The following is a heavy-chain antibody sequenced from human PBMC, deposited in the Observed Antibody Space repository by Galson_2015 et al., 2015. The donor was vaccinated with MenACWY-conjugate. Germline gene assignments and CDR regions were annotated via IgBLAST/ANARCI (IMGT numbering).Heavy chain of an antibody. V-gene: IGHV3-7*03. CDR2: IKHDGSEI. Sequence: SLRLSCAASGFIFSNYWMTWVRQAPGEGLEWVASIKHDGSEIYYVDSMKGRFSISRDNAKNSLYLQMKTLRAEDTAVYYCARYGYGYALPLDVGVQRTLVPVSS. CDR3: ARYGYGYALPLDV. CDR1: GFIFSNYW. J-gene: IGHJ4*02. D-gene: IGHD5-18*01.